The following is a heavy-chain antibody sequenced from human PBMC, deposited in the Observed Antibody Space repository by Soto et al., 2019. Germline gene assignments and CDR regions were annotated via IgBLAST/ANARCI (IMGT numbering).Heavy chain of an antibody. J-gene: IGHJ4*02. D-gene: IGHD2-15*01. V-gene: IGHV4-34*01. CDR3: AREGYCSGGSCYSRTLDY. Sequence: SETLSLTXAVYGGSFSGYYWSWIRQPPGKGLEWIGEINHSGSTNYNPSLKSRVTISVDTSKNQFSLKLSSVAAAETAVYYCAREGYCSGGSCYSRTLDYWGQGTLVTVSS. CDR2: INHSGST. CDR1: GGSFSGYY.